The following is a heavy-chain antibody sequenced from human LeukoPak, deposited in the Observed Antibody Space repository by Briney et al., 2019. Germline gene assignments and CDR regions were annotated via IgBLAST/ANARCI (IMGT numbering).Heavy chain of an antibody. CDR3: ARGPKWELLGYYYYGMDV. CDR1: GYTFTSYG. D-gene: IGHD1-26*01. CDR2: ISAYNGNT. Sequence: ASVKVSCKASGYTFTSYGISWVRQAPGQGLEWMGWISAYNGNTNYAQKLQGRVTMTTDTSTSTAYMELRSLRSDDTAVYYCARGPKWELLGYYYYGMDVWGQGTTVTVSS. V-gene: IGHV1-18*01. J-gene: IGHJ6*02.